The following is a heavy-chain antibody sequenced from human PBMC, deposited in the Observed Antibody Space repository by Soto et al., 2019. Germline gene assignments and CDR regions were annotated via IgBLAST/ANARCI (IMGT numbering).Heavy chain of an antibody. D-gene: IGHD2-2*02. CDR2: IYHSGST. V-gene: IGHV4-4*02. Sequence: PSETLSLTCAVASGSISSTKWWSWVRQPPGKGLEWIGQIYHSGSTNYNPSLKSRVTISVDTSKNQFSLDLSSVTAADTAVYYCGVVVVPSTIPYCAQGTLVTVAS. CDR1: SGSISSTKW. CDR3: GVVVVPSTIPY. J-gene: IGHJ1*01.